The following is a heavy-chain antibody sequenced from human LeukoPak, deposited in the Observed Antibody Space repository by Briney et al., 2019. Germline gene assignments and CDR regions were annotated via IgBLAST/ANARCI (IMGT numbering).Heavy chain of an antibody. J-gene: IGHJ3*01. CDR3: ARGDFWSGDYTDAFDV. CDR2: IKPDGSEK. D-gene: IGHD3-3*01. Sequence: GGSLRLSCAASRFTFSSYWMSWVRQAPGKGLEWVANIKPDGSEKYCVDSVKGRFSISRDNVRNTLYLQMNSLRVGDTALYYCARGDFWSGDYTDAFDVWGQGTMVTVSS. CDR1: RFTFSSYW. V-gene: IGHV3-7*04.